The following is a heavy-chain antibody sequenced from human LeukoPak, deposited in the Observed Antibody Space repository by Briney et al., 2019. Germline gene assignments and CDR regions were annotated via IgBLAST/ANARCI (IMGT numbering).Heavy chain of an antibody. CDR1: GFTFSSYS. CDR3: ARERDGRFFDY. J-gene: IGHJ4*02. CDR2: ISSSSSTI. Sequence: GGSLRLSCAASGFTFSSYSMNWVRQAPGKGLEWVSYISSSSSTIYYADSVKGRFTISRDNSKNSLHLQMNTLRAEDTAVYYCARERDGRFFDYWGQGTLVTVSS. V-gene: IGHV3-48*04. D-gene: IGHD5-24*01.